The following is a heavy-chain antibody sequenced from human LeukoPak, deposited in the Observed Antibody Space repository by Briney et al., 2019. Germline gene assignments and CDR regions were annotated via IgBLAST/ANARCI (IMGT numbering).Heavy chain of an antibody. D-gene: IGHD2-2*01. V-gene: IGHV3-7*01. CDR3: ARDHCSSTSCYGRYYHGMDV. CDR2: IKQDGSEK. J-gene: IGHJ6*02. CDR1: GFTFSSYL. Sequence: GGSLRLSCAASGFTFSSYLMSWVRQAPGKGLEWVANIKQDGSEKYYVDSVKGRFTISRDNAKNSLYLQMNSLRAEDTAVYYCARDHCSSTSCYGRYYHGMDVWGQGTTVTVSS.